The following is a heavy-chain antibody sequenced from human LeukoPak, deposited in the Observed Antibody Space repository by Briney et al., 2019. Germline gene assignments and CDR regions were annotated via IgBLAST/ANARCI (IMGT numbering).Heavy chain of an antibody. J-gene: IGHJ6*03. CDR2: INHSGST. CDR3: ASTYYDFWSGYYSFYYMDV. CDR1: GGSFSGYY. D-gene: IGHD3-3*01. V-gene: IGHV4-34*01. Sequence: SETLSLTCAVYGGSFSGYYWSWIRQPPGKGLEWIGEINHSGSTNYNPSLKSRVTISVDTSKNQFSLKLSSVTAADTAVCYCASTYYDFWSGYYSFYYMDVWGKGTTVTVSS.